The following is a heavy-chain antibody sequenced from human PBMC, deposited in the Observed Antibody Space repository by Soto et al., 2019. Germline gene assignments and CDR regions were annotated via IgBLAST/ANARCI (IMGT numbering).Heavy chain of an antibody. J-gene: IGHJ3*01. CDR1: GFTFSSYS. V-gene: IGHV3-48*01. CDR2: ISSSSSTI. CDR3: ARDRSRKIQYSIDAFDF. Sequence: EVQLVESGGGLVQPGGSLRLSCAASGFTFSSYSMNWVRQAPGKGLEWVSYISSSSSTIYYADSVKGRFTISRDNAKNSLYLQMNSLIAEDTAVYYCARDRSRKIQYSIDAFDFWGQGTMVTVSS. D-gene: IGHD6-6*01.